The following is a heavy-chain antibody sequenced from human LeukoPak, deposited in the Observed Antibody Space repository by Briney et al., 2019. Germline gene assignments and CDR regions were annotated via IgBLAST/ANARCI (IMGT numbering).Heavy chain of an antibody. CDR3: ARGEDGERGYRNDY. CDR1: GYTFTSYD. V-gene: IGHV1-8*01. Sequence: ASVKVSCKASGYTFTSYDINWVRQATGQGLEWMGWMNPNSGNTGYAQKFKGRVTMTRNTSISTAYMELSSLRSGDTAVYYCARGEDGERGYRNDYWGQGTLVTVSS. D-gene: IGHD5-18*01. CDR2: MNPNSGNT. J-gene: IGHJ4*02.